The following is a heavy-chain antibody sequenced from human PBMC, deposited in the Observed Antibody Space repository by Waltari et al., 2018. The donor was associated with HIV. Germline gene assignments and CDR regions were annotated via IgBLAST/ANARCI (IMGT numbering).Heavy chain of an antibody. CDR1: GYSISRGSY. V-gene: IGHV4-38-2*01. Sequence: QVQLQESGPGLVKSSETLSLTCAVSGYSISRGSYWGWIRQPPGKGLGWIGTIRHSGSYYYNPSLKSRVTISVDTSKNHFSLKLSSVTAADTAVYYCARNTYYERSGYDFWGQGYLVTVSS. CDR3: ARNTYYERSGYDF. CDR2: IRHSGSY. D-gene: IGHD3-22*01. J-gene: IGHJ4*02.